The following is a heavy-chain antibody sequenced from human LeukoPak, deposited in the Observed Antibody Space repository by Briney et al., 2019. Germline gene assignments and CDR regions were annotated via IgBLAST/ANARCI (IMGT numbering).Heavy chain of an antibody. CDR1: GFTFSNYW. V-gene: IGHV3-7*01. CDR3: ARDGLRGGSDI. CDR2: IKQDGSEK. J-gene: IGHJ3*02. Sequence: PGGSLRLSCAASGFTFSNYWMTWVRQAPGKGLEWVANIKQDGSEKNYVDSGKGRFTISRDNAKNSLYLQMNSLRAEDTAVYYCARDGLRGGSDIWGQGTMVTVSP. D-gene: IGHD3-10*01.